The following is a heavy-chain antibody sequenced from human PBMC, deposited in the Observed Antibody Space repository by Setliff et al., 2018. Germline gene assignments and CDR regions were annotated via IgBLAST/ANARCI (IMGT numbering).Heavy chain of an antibody. V-gene: IGHV1-8*01. CDR1: GYTFTSYD. D-gene: IGHD2-21*01. CDR3: ARGDFDSYFPLNAFDI. J-gene: IGHJ3*02. CDR2: MNPNSGNT. Sequence: GASVKVSCKASGYTFTSYDINWVRQATGQGLEWMGWMNPNSGNTGYAQKFQGRVTVTRNTSISTAYMELSSLRSEDTAVYYCARGDFDSYFPLNAFDIWGQGTMVTVSS.